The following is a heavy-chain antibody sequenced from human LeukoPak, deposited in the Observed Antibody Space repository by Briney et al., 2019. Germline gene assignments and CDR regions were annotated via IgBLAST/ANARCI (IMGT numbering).Heavy chain of an antibody. D-gene: IGHD2-21*02. J-gene: IGHJ6*03. CDR1: GFTFSSYA. Sequence: GGSLRLTCAASGFTFSSYAMHWVRQAPGKGLEYVSAICNNGGSTYYANSVKVRFTISRDNSKNTLYLQMGSLRAEDMAVYYCARGPHCGGDCYSYYYYYYMDVWGKGTTVTVSS. CDR3: ARGPHCGGDCYSYYYYYYMDV. V-gene: IGHV3-64*01. CDR2: ICNNGGST.